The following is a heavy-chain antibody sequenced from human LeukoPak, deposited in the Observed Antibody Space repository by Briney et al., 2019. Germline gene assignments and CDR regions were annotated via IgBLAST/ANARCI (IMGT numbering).Heavy chain of an antibody. V-gene: IGHV3-21*01. CDR3: ARESSGYFY. Sequence: GGSLRLSCAASGFTFSTYSMNWVRQAPGKGLEGVSSISSGSSFMYYADSVKGRFTISRDNAKNSLFLQMNSLRAEDTAVYYCARESSGYFYWGQGTLVTVSS. J-gene: IGHJ4*02. CDR1: GFTFSTYS. CDR2: ISSGSSFM. D-gene: IGHD3-22*01.